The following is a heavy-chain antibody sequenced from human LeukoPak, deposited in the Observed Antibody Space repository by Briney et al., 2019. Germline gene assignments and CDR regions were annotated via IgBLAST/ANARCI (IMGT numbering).Heavy chain of an antibody. Sequence: PSETLSLTCTVSGGSVNSGSYYWSWIRQPPGKGLEWIGYIYYTGSTYYNSSLKSRVTISLDTPKNQFSLILSSVTAADTAVYYCAREDGYSQADYWGRGTLVTVSS. D-gene: IGHD5-24*01. CDR2: IYYTGST. J-gene: IGHJ4*02. CDR3: AREDGYSQADY. CDR1: GGSVNSGSYY. V-gene: IGHV4-61*01.